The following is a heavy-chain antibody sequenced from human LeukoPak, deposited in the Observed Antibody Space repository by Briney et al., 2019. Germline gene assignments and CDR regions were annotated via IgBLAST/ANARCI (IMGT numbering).Heavy chain of an antibody. CDR2: ISAYNGNT. V-gene: IGHV1-18*01. CDR3: AKHNGWELYNYRFDY. CDR1: GYTFTSYG. Sequence: ASVKVSCKASGYTFTSYGISWVRQAPGQGLEWMGWISAYNGNTNYAQKLQGRVTMTTDTSTSTAYMELRSLRSDDTAVYYCAKHNGWELYNYRFDYWGQGTLVTVSP. J-gene: IGHJ4*02. D-gene: IGHD1-26*01.